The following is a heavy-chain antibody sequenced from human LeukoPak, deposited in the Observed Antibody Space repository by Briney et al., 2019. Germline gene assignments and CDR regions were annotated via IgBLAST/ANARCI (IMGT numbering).Heavy chain of an antibody. CDR1: GFTFSSYA. D-gene: IGHD1-26*01. CDR2: ISGSGGST. J-gene: IGHJ3*02. V-gene: IGHV3-23*01. Sequence: SGGSLRLSCAASGFTFSSYAMSWVRQAPGKGLEWVSAISGSGGSTYCADSVKGRFTISRDNSKNTLYLRMNSLRAEDTAVYYCAKAPFGAGGSYNAFDIWGQGTMVTVSS. CDR3: AKAPFGAGGSYNAFDI.